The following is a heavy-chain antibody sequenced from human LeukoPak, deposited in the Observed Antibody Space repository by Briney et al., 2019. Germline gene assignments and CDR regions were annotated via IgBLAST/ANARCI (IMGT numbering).Heavy chain of an antibody. D-gene: IGHD4-11*01. CDR3: ASDITKVTTGDY. J-gene: IGHJ4*02. CDR1: GYTFTGYY. V-gene: IGHV1-2*02. CDR2: INPNSGGT. Sequence: ASVKVSCKASGYTFTGYYMHWVRQAPGQGLEWMGWINPNSGGTNYAQKCQGRVTMTRDTSISTAYMELSRLRSDDTAVYYCASDITKVTTGDYWGQGTLVTVSS.